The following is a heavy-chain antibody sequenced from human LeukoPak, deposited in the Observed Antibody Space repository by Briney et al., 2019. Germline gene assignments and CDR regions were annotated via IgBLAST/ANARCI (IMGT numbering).Heavy chain of an antibody. J-gene: IGHJ4*02. CDR3: ARDFLPMSSSWYEYY. D-gene: IGHD6-13*01. CDR1: GFIFSDYG. V-gene: IGHV3-30*02. Sequence: GGSLRLSCVASGFIFSDYGMHWVRQAPGKGLEWVAFIRPDGSGEYYTGSVKGRFTISRDNSKNTLYVQMNSLRLEDTAVYYCARDFLPMSSSWYEYYWGQGTLVTVSS. CDR2: IRPDGSGE.